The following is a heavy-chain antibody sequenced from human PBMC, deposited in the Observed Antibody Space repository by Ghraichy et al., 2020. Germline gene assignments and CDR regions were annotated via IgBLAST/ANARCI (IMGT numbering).Heavy chain of an antibody. J-gene: IGHJ3*01. CDR1: GGSISSSSYY. D-gene: IGHD3-3*01. CDR3: ARGGDFWSGYRRARRAFDF. Sequence: SETLSLTCIVSGGSISSSSYYWGWIRQPPGKGLEWIGSIYYSGSTYYNPSLKSRVTISVDTSKNQFSLKLSSVTAADTAVYCCARGGDFWSGYRRARRAFDFWGQGTMVTVSS. V-gene: IGHV4-39*07. CDR2: IYYSGST.